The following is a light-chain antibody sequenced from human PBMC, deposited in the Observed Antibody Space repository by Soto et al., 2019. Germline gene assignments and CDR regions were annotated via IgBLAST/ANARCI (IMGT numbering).Light chain of an antibody. V-gene: IGLV2-14*03. CDR1: SSDVGGSNF. CDR2: DVA. CDR3: VSYTASTTYV. Sequence: QSVLTQPASVSDSPGQSITISCTATSSDVGGSNFVSWYQQHPGKPPKRIIYDVANRPSWVSNRFSVSKSGSTASLIISRLQTEDEADYYCVSYTASTTYVFGTGTKVTVL. J-gene: IGLJ1*01.